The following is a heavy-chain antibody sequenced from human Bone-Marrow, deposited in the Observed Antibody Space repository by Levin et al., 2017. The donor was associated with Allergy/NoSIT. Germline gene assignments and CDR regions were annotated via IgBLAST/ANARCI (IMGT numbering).Heavy chain of an antibody. J-gene: IGHJ4*02. Sequence: SQTLSLTCAVSGYSISSGYYWGWIRQPPGKGLEWIGSIYLSGSTYYNPSLKSRVTISVDTSKNQFSLMLSSVTAADTAVYYCARGGVSRALGYWGQGTLVTVSS. CDR3: ARGGVSRALGY. V-gene: IGHV4-38-2*01. CDR2: IYLSGST. CDR1: GYSISSGYY. D-gene: IGHD3-10*01.